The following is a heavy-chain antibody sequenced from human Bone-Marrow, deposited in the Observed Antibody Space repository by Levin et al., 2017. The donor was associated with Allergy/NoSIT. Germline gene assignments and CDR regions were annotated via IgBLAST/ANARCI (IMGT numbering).Heavy chain of an antibody. V-gene: IGHV4-31*11. J-gene: IGHJ5*02. D-gene: IGHD1-1*01. CDR2: IYSDNADT. Sequence: SETLSLTCAVSGASITWGGYYWSWIRHLPGKGLEWIGYIYSDNADTFYNPSLKSRVSISIDTSKNQFSLRLTSVTAADTAVYYCARGNWNLSRWFDPWGQGTLVVVSS. CDR1: GASITWGGYY. CDR3: ARGNWNLSRWFDP.